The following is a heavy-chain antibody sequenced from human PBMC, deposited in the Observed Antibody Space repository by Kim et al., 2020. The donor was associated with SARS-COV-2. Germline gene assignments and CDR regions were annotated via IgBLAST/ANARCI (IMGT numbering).Heavy chain of an antibody. D-gene: IGHD3-22*01. Sequence: GRFTISRDNAKNSLYLQMNSLRAEDTAVYYCAREGMYYYDSSAYYSGAFDIWGQGTMVTVSS. V-gene: IGHV3-11*04. CDR3: AREGMYYYDSSAYYSGAFDI. J-gene: IGHJ3*02.